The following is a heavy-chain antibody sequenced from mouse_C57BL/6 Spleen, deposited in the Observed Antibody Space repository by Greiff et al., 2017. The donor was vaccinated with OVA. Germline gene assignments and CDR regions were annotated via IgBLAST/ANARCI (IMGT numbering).Heavy chain of an antibody. CDR1: CYTFNSYR. CDR3: ASSSALYYYGSSYDY. V-gene: IGHV1-55*01. J-gene: IGHJ2*01. CDR2: MYPGSGST. Sequence: VQPQQPGAELVKPGASVKMSCKASCYTFNSYRITWVKQRPGQGLEWIGDMYPGSGSTNYNEKFKSKATLTVDTSSSTAYMQLSSLPSEDSAVYYCASSSALYYYGSSYDYWGQGTTLTVSS. D-gene: IGHD1-1*01.